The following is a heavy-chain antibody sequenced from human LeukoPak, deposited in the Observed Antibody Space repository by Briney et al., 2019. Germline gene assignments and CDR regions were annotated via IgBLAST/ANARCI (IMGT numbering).Heavy chain of an antibody. CDR2: TYYRSKWYN. CDR1: GDSVSINSAA. CDR3: AREPGIVVEAAAYGTDV. V-gene: IGHV6-1*01. J-gene: IGHJ6*02. Sequence: SQTLSLTRAISGDSVSINSAAWNWIRQSPSRGLEWLGRTYYRSKWYNDYAVSVKSRITINPDTSKNQFSLQLNSVTPDDTAVYYCAREPGIVVEAAAYGTDVWGQGTTVTVSS. D-gene: IGHD2-15*01.